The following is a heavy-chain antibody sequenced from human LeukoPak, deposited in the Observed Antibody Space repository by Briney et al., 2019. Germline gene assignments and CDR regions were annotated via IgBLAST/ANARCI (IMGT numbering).Heavy chain of an antibody. V-gene: IGHV4-34*01. Sequence: SETLSLTCAVYGGSFSPYFWSWIRQPPGKGLEWIGEINHSGSTNYNPSLKSRVTISVDTSKNQFSLKLSSVTAADTAVYYCAHLGRYYYMDVWGKGTTVTVSS. CDR2: INHSGST. J-gene: IGHJ6*03. D-gene: IGHD3/OR15-3a*01. CDR1: GGSFSPYF. CDR3: AHLGRYYYMDV.